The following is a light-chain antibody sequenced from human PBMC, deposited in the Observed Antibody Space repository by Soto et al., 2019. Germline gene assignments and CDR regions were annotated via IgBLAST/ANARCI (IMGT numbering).Light chain of an antibody. V-gene: IGKV3-15*01. CDR2: GAF. CDR3: QQYNNWPPVT. Sequence: EIVMTQSPVTLSVSPGERVTLSCRASQSVSSNLAWYQQKPGQAPSLLIYGAFTRATGIPARFSGTGSGTEFTLTISSLQSEDFALYYCQQYNNWPPVTFGQGTKVDI. J-gene: IGKJ1*01. CDR1: QSVSSN.